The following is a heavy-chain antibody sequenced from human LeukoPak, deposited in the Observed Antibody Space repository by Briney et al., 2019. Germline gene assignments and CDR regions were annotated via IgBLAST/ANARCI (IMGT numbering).Heavy chain of an antibody. J-gene: IGHJ5*02. CDR2: IDCDDDK. Sequence: SGPALVKPTQTLTLTCTFSRFSLSTSGLCVSWIRQPPGKALEWLARIDCDDDKYYSTSLKTSLTISKDTSKNQMVLTMTNMDPVDTATYYCARMRDLYWFDPWGQGTLVIVSS. V-gene: IGHV2-70*11. CDR1: RFSLSTSGLC. CDR3: ARMRDLYWFDP.